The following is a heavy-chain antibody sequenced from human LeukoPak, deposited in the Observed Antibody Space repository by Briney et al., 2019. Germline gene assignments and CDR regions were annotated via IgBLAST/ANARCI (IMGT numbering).Heavy chain of an antibody. CDR2: IYYSGST. V-gene: IGHV4-39*07. D-gene: IGHD6-19*01. Sequence: SETLSLTCTVSGGSISSSSYYWGWIRQPPGKGLEWIGSIYYSGSTYYNPSLKSRVTISVDTSKNQFSLRLSSVTAADTAVYYCARDQEQWLVPSVVDYWGQGTLVTVSS. CDR3: ARDQEQWLVPSVVDY. J-gene: IGHJ4*02. CDR1: GGSISSSSYY.